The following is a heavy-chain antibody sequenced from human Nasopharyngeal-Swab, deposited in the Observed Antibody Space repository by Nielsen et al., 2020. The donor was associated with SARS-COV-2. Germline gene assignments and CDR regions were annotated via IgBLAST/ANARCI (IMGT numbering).Heavy chain of an antibody. J-gene: IGHJ4*02. V-gene: IGHV1-8*01. CDR2: MNPGSGFK. D-gene: IGHD1-26*01. CDR3: ARWEKGDY. Sequence: WVRQAPGQGLEWMGCMNPGSGFKDYAQNFQGRVTMTWNTSISTAYMEKSSLRSEDTAVYYCARWEKGDYWGQGTLATVSS.